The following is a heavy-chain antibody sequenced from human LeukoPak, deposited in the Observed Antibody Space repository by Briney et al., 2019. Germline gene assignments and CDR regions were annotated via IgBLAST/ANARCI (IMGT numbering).Heavy chain of an antibody. CDR1: GGSISSSSYY. Sequence: PSETLSLTCTVSGGSISSSSYYWGWIRQPPGKGLEWIGSIYYSGSTYYNPSLKSRVTISVDTSKNQFSLKLSSVTAADTAVYYCASSSSWYVYWGQGTLVTVSS. CDR2: IYYSGST. CDR3: ASSSSWYVY. V-gene: IGHV4-39*01. J-gene: IGHJ4*02. D-gene: IGHD6-13*01.